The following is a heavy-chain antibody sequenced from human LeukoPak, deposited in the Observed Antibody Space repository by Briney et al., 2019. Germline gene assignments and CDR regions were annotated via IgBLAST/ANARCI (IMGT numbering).Heavy chain of an antibody. CDR3: ARVASGSWAFDY. CDR1: GFTFSSYW. V-gene: IGHV3-74*01. Sequence: GGSLRLSCAASGFTFSSYWMHWVRQAPGKGLVWVSRINSDGSSTSYADSVKGRFTISRDNAKNTLYLQMNSLRAEDTAVYYCARVASGSWAFDYWGQGTLVTVSS. CDR2: INSDGSST. J-gene: IGHJ4*02. D-gene: IGHD6-13*01.